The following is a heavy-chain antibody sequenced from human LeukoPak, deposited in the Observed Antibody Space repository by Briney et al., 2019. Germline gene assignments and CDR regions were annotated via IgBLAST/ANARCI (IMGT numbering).Heavy chain of an antibody. J-gene: IGHJ4*02. Sequence: TGGSLRLSCAASGFTFASYAMSWVRQAPGKGLEWVSAFSGSGGSTYYADSVKGRFTISRDNSKNTLYLQMNSLRAEDAAVYYCARRYMATSAEDFDYWGQGTLVTVSS. V-gene: IGHV3-23*01. CDR1: GFTFASYA. CDR3: ARRYMATSAEDFDY. CDR2: FSGSGGST. D-gene: IGHD5-24*01.